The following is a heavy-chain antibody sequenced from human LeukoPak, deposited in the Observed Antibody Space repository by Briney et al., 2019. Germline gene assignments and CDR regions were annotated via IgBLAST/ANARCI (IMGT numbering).Heavy chain of an antibody. V-gene: IGHV3-21*01. D-gene: IGHD4-23*01. CDR2: ISSSSYI. Sequence: PGGSLRLSCAASGFTFSSYSMNWVRQAPGKGLEWVSSISSSSYIYYADSVKGRFTISRDNAKNSLYLQMNSLRAEDTAVYYCARPLTTVANFDYWGQGTLVTVSS. J-gene: IGHJ4*02. CDR1: GFTFSSYS. CDR3: ARPLTTVANFDY.